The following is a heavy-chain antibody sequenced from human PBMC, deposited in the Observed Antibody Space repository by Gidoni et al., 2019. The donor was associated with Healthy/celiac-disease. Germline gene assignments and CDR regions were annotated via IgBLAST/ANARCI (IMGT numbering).Heavy chain of an antibody. D-gene: IGHD4-17*01. Sequence: QVQLVQSGAEVKKPGASVKVSSKASGYTFTSYGISWVRQAPGQGVEGMGWISAYNGNTNDAQKLQVRVTITTDTSTSTAYMELRSLRSDDTAVYYCARDSPLGDETYDYWGQGTLVTVSS. CDR1: GYTFTSYG. CDR3: ARDSPLGDETYDY. J-gene: IGHJ4*02. V-gene: IGHV1-18*04. CDR2: ISAYNGNT.